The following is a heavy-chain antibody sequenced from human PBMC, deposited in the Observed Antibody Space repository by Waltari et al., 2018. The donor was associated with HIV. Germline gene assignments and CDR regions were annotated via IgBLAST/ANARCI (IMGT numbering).Heavy chain of an antibody. D-gene: IGHD2-15*01. CDR3: ARLIEYCSGGSCNLDY. V-gene: IGHV3-48*03. Sequence: EVELVESGGGLVQPGGSLRLSCADSGFTFSSYEMNWVRQAPGKGLEWVSYISNSGSTIYYADSVKGRFTISRDNAKNSLFLEMNSLRAEDTAVYYCARLIEYCSGGSCNLDYWGQGTLVTVSS. J-gene: IGHJ4*02. CDR2: ISNSGSTI. CDR1: GFTFSSYE.